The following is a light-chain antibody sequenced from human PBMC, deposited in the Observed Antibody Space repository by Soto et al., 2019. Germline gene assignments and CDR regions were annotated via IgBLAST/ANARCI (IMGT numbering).Light chain of an antibody. J-gene: IGKJ4*01. CDR1: QSVSSN. V-gene: IGKV3D-15*01. CDR2: GAS. CDR3: QQYHHWPPLT. Sequence: EIVMTQSPATLSVSPGERATLSCRASQSVSSNLAWYRQRPGQPPRLLIYGASTRATGIPARFSGSGSGTEFTLTISSLQSEDSAVYYCQQYHHWPPLTFGGGTKVDIK.